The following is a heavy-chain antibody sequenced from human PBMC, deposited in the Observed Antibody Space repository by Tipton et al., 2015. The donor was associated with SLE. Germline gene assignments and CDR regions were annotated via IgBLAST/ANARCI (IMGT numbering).Heavy chain of an antibody. CDR3: ASLQPPGTTFAFDI. D-gene: IGHD1-7*01. CDR1: GFTFSSYW. V-gene: IGHV3-7*03. J-gene: IGHJ3*02. CDR2: IKQDGSEK. Sequence: VQLVQSGGGLVQPGGSLRLSCAASGFTFSSYWMSWVRQAPGKGLEWVANIKQDGSEKYYVDSVKGRFTISRDNAKNSLYLQMNSLRAEDTAVYYCASLQPPGTTFAFDIWGQGTMVTVSS.